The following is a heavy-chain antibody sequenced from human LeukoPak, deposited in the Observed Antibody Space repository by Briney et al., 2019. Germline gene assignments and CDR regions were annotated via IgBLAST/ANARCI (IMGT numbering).Heavy chain of an antibody. CDR3: ARGMQGRYCSSTSCSNWFDP. CDR2: IIPIFGTA. V-gene: IGHV1-69*05. D-gene: IGHD2-2*01. CDR1: GGTFSSYA. J-gene: IGHJ5*02. Sequence: ASVTVSCKASGGTFSSYAISWVRQAPGQGLEWMGGIIPIFGTANYAQKFQGRVTITTDESTSTAYMELSSLRSEDTAVYYCARGMQGRYCSSTSCSNWFDPRGQGTLVTVSS.